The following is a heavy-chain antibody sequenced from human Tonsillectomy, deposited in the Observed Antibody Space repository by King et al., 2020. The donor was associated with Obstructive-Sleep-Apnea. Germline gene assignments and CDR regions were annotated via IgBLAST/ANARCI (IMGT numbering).Heavy chain of an antibody. CDR1: GGSISSTNW. CDR2: FYYSGST. J-gene: IGHJ4*02. D-gene: IGHD2/OR15-2a*01. Sequence: VQLQESGPGLVKPSGTLSLTCAVSGGSISSTNWWSWVRQPPGKGLEWIGEFYYSGSTNYNPSLKNRVTISIDKSENQFSLKLTSMTAADTAVYYCASGNSTSPGYWGQGTLVTVSS. CDR3: ASGNSTSPGY. V-gene: IGHV4-4*02.